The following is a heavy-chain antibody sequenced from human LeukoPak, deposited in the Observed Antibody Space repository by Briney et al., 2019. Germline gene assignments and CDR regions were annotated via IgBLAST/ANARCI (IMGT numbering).Heavy chain of an antibody. V-gene: IGHV3-7*05. CDR1: GFTFSRYW. J-gene: IGHJ6*02. D-gene: IGHD6-6*01. CDR2: IKQDGSEE. Sequence: GGSLRLSCAASGFTFSRYWMSWVRQAPGKGLEWVANIKQDGSEEVYVDSVRGRFTISRDNAKNSLSLQMNTLRGEDTAVYYCARDPYSSTWSYGMDVWGQGTTVTVSS. CDR3: ARDPYSSTWSYGMDV.